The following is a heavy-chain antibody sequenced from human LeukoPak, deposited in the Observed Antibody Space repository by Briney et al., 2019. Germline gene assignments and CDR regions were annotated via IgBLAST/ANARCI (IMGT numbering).Heavy chain of an antibody. Sequence: PGGSLRLSCAASGFTFSSYGMHWVRQAPGKGLEWVAFIRYDGSNKYYADSVKGRFTISRDNSKNTLYLQMNSLRAEDTAVYYCAKDSSPLRYFDWFRGYFDYWGQGTLVTVSS. CDR1: GFTFSSYG. D-gene: IGHD3-9*01. CDR2: IRYDGSNK. V-gene: IGHV3-30*02. J-gene: IGHJ4*02. CDR3: AKDSSPLRYFDWFRGYFDY.